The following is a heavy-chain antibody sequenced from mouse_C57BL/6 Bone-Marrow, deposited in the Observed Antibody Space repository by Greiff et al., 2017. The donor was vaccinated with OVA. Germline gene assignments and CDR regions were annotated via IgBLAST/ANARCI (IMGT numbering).Heavy chain of an antibody. J-gene: IGHJ4*01. CDR2: INPSNGGT. Sequence: QVQLQQPGTELVQPGASVKLSCKASGYTFTSYWMHWVQQSPGQGLEWIGNINPSNGGTNYNEKFKSKATLTVDKSSSTAYLQLSSLTSEDSAVYYCATGGLREYYYAMDYWGQGTSVTVSS. V-gene: IGHV1-53*01. CDR3: ATGGLREYYYAMDY. D-gene: IGHD2-4*01. CDR1: GYTFTSYW.